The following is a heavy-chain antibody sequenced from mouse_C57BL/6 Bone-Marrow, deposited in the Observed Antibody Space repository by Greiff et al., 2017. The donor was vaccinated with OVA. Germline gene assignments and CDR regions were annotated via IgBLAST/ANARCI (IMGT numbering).Heavy chain of an antibody. Sequence: DVKLVESEGGLVQPGSSMKLSCTASGFTFSDYYMAWVRQVPEKGLEWVANINYDGSSTYYLDSLKSRFIISRDNAKNILYLQMSSLKSEDTATYYCARDRVTTGMDYWGQGTSVTVSS. V-gene: IGHV5-16*01. CDR2: INYDGSST. D-gene: IGHD1-1*01. CDR3: ARDRVTTGMDY. J-gene: IGHJ4*01. CDR1: GFTFSDYY.